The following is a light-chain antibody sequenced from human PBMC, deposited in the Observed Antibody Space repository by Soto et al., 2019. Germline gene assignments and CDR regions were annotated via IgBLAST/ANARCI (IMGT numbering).Light chain of an antibody. V-gene: IGLV2-23*01. Sequence: QSALTQPASVSGSPGQSITISCTGTKTDIGNYNLVSWHQRHPDKAPKLIIYEDTKRPSGISNRFSASKSGTTASLTISGLQAEDEADYHCSSFAGSGTLVVFGGGTKLTVL. J-gene: IGLJ2*01. CDR3: SSFAGSGTLVV. CDR1: KTDIGNYNL. CDR2: EDT.